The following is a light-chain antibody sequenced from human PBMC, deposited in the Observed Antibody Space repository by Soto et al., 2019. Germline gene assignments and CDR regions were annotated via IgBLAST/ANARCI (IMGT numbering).Light chain of an antibody. J-gene: IGKJ5*01. Sequence: EIVLTQSPGTLSLSPGERATLSCRASQSVSKSALAWYQQKPGQAPRLLIYSISTRATGIPDRFSGSGSGTDFTLTISRLEPEDFAVYFCQQYGTSLITFGQGTRVEIK. CDR1: QSVSKSA. V-gene: IGKV3-20*01. CDR2: SIS. CDR3: QQYGTSLIT.